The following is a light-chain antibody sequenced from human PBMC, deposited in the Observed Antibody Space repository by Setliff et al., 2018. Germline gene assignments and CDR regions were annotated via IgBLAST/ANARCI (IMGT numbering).Light chain of an antibody. J-gene: IGLJ2*01. CDR3: QSYDSSLHSVE. CDR2: DNT. V-gene: IGLV2-14*03. CDR1: SSDVTDYQF. Sequence: QSVLTQPASVSGSPGQSITIACTGLSSDVTDYQFVSWYQQHPGKAPKLLIYDNTYRPSGVPDRFSGFKSATSATLTITGLQAEDEADYYCQSYDSSLHSVEFGGGTKVTVL.